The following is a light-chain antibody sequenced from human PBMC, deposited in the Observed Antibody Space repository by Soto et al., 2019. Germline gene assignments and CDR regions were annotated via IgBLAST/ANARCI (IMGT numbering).Light chain of an antibody. V-gene: IGKV1-39*01. CDR3: QQSYSAPRT. Sequence: DIRMTQSPSSLSASVGDRVTITCRANQSVSSYLNWYQQTPGKAPNLLIFAASSLQSGVPSRFSGSGSGTDFTLTISSLRPEDFAIYYCQQSYSAPRTFGQGTKVEIK. J-gene: IGKJ1*01. CDR2: AAS. CDR1: QSVSSY.